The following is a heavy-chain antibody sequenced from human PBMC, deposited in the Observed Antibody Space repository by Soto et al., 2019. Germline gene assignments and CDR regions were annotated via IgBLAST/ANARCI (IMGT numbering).Heavy chain of an antibody. V-gene: IGHV4-61*01. Sequence: SSETLSLTCTVSGGSVSSGSYYWSWIRQPPGKGLEWIGYIYYSGSTNYNPSLKSRVTISVDTSKNQFSLKLSSVTAADTAVYYCARDYGSGSYLKLNWFDPWGQGTLVTVSS. CDR1: GGSVSSGSYY. CDR2: IYYSGST. J-gene: IGHJ5*02. D-gene: IGHD3-10*01. CDR3: ARDYGSGSYLKLNWFDP.